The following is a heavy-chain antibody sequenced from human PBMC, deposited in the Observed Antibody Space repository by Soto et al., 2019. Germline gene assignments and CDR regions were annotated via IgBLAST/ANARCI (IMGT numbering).Heavy chain of an antibody. CDR1: GFSFSNYG. Sequence: QVQLVESGGGVVQPGRSLKLSCATSGFSFSNYGMHWVRQAPGKGLEWVAVIRPDGSNKWYSDSVKGRFTISRDNSKNTLYLQISSPRAEDTAVYYCAAGTYFGDYWGQGTLVTVFS. D-gene: IGHD1-26*01. CDR3: AAGTYFGDY. V-gene: IGHV3-33*01. CDR2: IRPDGSNK. J-gene: IGHJ4*02.